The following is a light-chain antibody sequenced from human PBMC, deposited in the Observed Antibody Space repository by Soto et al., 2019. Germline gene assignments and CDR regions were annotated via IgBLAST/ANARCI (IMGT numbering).Light chain of an antibody. V-gene: IGLV2-14*01. Sequence: QSALTQPASVSGSPGQSITISCTGTTSDVGRYNYVSWHQQHPGKAPQLLIFDVSNGPSGVSDRFSGSKSGNTASLTISGLQAEDASDYYCNSYTTGTTSVFGGGTKLTVL. CDR2: DVS. CDR1: TSDVGRYNY. CDR3: NSYTTGTTSV. J-gene: IGLJ3*02.